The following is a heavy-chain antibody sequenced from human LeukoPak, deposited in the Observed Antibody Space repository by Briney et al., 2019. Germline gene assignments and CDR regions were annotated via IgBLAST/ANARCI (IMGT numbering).Heavy chain of an antibody. V-gene: IGHV3-23*01. CDR3: AKDTKDYDFWSGYYTDAAFDI. D-gene: IGHD3-3*01. J-gene: IGHJ3*02. Sequence: PGGSLRLSCVGSGFTFSSYAMSWVRQAPGKGLEWVSAISGSGGSTYYADSVKSRFTISRDNSKNTLYLQMNSLRAEDTAVYYCAKDTKDYDFWSGYYTDAAFDIWGQGTMVTVSS. CDR1: GFTFSSYA. CDR2: ISGSGGST.